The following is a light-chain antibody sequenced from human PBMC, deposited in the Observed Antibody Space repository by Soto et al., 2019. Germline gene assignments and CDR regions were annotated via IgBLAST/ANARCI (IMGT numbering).Light chain of an antibody. J-gene: IGKJ1*01. V-gene: IGKV3-15*01. CDR3: QQYNNWPPT. Sequence: EIVMTQSPATLSVSPGEGATLSCRASQSITRNLAWYQQKPGQAPRLLVSGASTRATTIPARFSGSGSGTEFTLTISSLQSEDFAVYYCQQYNNWPPTFGQGTKVEIK. CDR1: QSITRN. CDR2: GAS.